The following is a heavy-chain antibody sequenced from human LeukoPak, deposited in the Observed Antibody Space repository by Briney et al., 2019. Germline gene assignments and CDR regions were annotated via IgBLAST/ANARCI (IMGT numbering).Heavy chain of an antibody. CDR3: ARVSTAVSLAIDY. Sequence: GGSLRLSCAASGFTFSGYAMSWVRQAPGKGLEWVSVISSSSTYIYYADSVKGRFTISRDNAKNSLYLQMNSLRAGDTAVYYCARVSTAVSLAIDYWGQGTLVTVST. V-gene: IGHV3-21*06. D-gene: IGHD6-13*01. CDR2: ISSSSTYI. J-gene: IGHJ4*02. CDR1: GFTFSGYA.